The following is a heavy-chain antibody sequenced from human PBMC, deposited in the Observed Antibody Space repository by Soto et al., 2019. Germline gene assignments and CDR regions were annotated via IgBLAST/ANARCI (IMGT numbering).Heavy chain of an antibody. D-gene: IGHD3-22*01. CDR2: SYSGGST. CDR3: ARVTYYYDSSGSWAYDAFDI. Sequence: EVQLVESGGGLVQPGGSLRLSCAASGFTVSSTYMSWVRQAPGKGLEWVSLSYSGGSTYYADSAKGRFTISRDNSKNTLYLQMNSLRAEDTAVYYCARVTYYYDSSGSWAYDAFDIWGQGTMVTVSS. J-gene: IGHJ3*02. V-gene: IGHV3-66*01. CDR1: GFTVSSTY.